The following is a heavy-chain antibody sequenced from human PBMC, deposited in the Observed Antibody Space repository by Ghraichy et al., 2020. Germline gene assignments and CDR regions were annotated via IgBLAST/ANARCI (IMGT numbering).Heavy chain of an antibody. J-gene: IGHJ4*02. CDR2: ISSSGSTI. D-gene: IGHD2-2*02. CDR1: GFTFSDYY. V-gene: IGHV3-11*01. Sequence: GGSLRLSCAASGFTFSDYYMTWIRQAPGKGLEWVSYISSSGSTIYYADSVKGRFIISRDNAKNSLYLQMNSLRAQDTAVYYCARDRYCSSTSCYIRPIDYWGQGTLVSVSS. CDR3: ARDRYCSSTSCYIRPIDY.